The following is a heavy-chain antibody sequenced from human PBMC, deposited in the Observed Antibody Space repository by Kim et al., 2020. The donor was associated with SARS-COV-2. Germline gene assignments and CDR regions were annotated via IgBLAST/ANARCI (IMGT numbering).Heavy chain of an antibody. CDR2: TYYSGST. CDR1: GGSISSSSHY. J-gene: IGHJ4*02. CDR3: ASHLSVNWFDY. D-gene: IGHD1-1*01. Sequence: SETLSLTCTVSGGSISSSSHYWAWIRQPPGKGLEWIGSTYYSGSTYYFNPSLKSRVTISVDTSKNQFSLKLSSVTVADTAVYFCASHLSVNWFDYWGQGTLVFVSS. V-gene: IGHV4-39*01.